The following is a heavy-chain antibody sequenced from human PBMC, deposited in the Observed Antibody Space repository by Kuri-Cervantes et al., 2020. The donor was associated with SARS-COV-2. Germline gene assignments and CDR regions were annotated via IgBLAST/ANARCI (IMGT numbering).Heavy chain of an antibody. CDR3: ARERYSYGLAWEPFDY. Sequence: GESLKISCAASGFTFRRYAMSWVRQAPGKGLVWVSVIYSGGSTYYADSVKGRFTISRDNSKNTLYLQMNSLRAEDTAVYYCARERYSYGLAWEPFDYWGQGTLVTVSS. CDR1: GFTFRRYA. CDR2: IYSGGST. D-gene: IGHD5-18*01. J-gene: IGHJ4*02. V-gene: IGHV3-66*02.